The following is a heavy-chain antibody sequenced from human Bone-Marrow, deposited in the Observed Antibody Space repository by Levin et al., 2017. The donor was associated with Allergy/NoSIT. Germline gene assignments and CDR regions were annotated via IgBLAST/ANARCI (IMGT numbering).Heavy chain of an antibody. D-gene: IGHD3-16*01. CDR1: GYRFFSYG. J-gene: IGHJ3*02. CDR2: ISPHNGNR. CDR3: ARRGGGPQSAFDI. V-gene: IGHV1-18*01. Sequence: PLASVKVSCKTSGYRFFSYGLTWVRQAPGRGLEWMGWISPHNGNRDYAQKFQGRLILTTDTSTETAYMELGSLTSDDTAFYYCARRGGGPQSAFDIWGQGTMVTVSS.